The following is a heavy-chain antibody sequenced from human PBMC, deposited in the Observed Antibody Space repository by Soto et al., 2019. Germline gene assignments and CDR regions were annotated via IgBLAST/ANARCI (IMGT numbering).Heavy chain of an antibody. Sequence: ASVKVSCKASGYTFTSYGISWVRRAPGQGLEWMGWISAYNGNTNYAQKLQGRVTMTTDTSTSTAYMELRSLRSDDTAVYYCARDDLQWELRLYYYYGMDVWGQGTTVTVSS. D-gene: IGHD1-26*01. J-gene: IGHJ6*02. V-gene: IGHV1-18*01. CDR1: GYTFTSYG. CDR2: ISAYNGNT. CDR3: ARDDLQWELRLYYYYGMDV.